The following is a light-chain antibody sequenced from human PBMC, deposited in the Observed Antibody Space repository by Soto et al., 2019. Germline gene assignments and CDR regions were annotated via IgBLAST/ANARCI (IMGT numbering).Light chain of an antibody. CDR3: QQYISYYT. CDR1: QSISSW. J-gene: IGKJ2*01. Sequence: DIQMTQSPSTLSASVGDRVTITWRASQSISSWVAWYQQKPGKAPKLLIYDASSLESGVPSRFSGSGSGTEFTLTISSLQPDDFTIYYCQQYISYYTFGQGTKLEIK. V-gene: IGKV1-5*01. CDR2: DAS.